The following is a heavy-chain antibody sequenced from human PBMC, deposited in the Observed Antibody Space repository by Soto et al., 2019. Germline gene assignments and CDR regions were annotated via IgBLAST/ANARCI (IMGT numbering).Heavy chain of an antibody. V-gene: IGHV1-3*01. J-gene: IGHJ5*02. CDR3: ARERGTAARLGLNWFDP. D-gene: IGHD6-6*01. Sequence: ASVKVSCKASGYTFTSYAMHWVRQAPGQRLEWMGWINAGNGNTKYSQKFQGRVTITRDTSASTAYMELSSLRSEDTAVYYCARERGTAARLGLNWFDPWGQGTLVTVSS. CDR2: INAGNGNT. CDR1: GYTFTSYA.